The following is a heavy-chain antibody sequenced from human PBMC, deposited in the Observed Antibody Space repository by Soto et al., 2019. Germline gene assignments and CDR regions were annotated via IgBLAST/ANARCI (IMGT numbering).Heavy chain of an antibody. CDR1: GGSISSSSYY. V-gene: IGHV4-39*01. J-gene: IGHJ4*02. CDR2: IYYSGST. CDR3: ARMEADGYGAVAGPPLFFDY. D-gene: IGHD6-19*01. Sequence: TSETLSLTCTVSGGSISSSSYYWGWIRQPPGKGLEWIGSIYYSGSTYYNPSLKSRVTISVDTSKNQFSLKLSSVTAADTAVYYCARMEADGYGAVAGPPLFFDYWGQGTLVTVSS.